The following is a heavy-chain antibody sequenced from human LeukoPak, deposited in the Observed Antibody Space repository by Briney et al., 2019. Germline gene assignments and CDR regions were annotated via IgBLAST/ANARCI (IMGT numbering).Heavy chain of an antibody. CDR1: GGYIRSYY. Sequence: PSETLSLTCTVSGGYIRSYYWSWIRQPPGKGLEWIGYIYYSGSTNYNPSLKSRVTISVDTSKKQLSLKLSFVTAADTAVYYCARVYYSSSYDYWYFDLWGRGTLVTVSS. D-gene: IGHD6-13*01. CDR2: IYYSGST. V-gene: IGHV4-59*01. CDR3: ARVYYSSSYDYWYFDL. J-gene: IGHJ2*01.